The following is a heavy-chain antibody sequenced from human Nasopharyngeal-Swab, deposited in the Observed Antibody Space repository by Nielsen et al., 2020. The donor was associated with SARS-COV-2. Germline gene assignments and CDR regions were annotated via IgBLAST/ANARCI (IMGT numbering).Heavy chain of an antibody. V-gene: IGHV4-59*08. CDR2: IYYSGST. CDR1: GGSISSYY. Sequence: SETLSLTCTVSGGSISSYYWSWIRQPPGKGLEWIGYIYYSGSTNYNPSLKSRVTISVDTSKNQFSLKLSSVTAADTAVYYCARSTYRGGDCQNYFDYWGQGTLVTVSS. CDR3: ARSTYRGGDCQNYFDY. D-gene: IGHD2-21*02. J-gene: IGHJ4*02.